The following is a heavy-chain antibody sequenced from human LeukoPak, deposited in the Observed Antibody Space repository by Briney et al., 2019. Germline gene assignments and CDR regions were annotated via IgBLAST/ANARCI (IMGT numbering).Heavy chain of an antibody. D-gene: IGHD6-19*01. CDR3: ARRGSSGWYKRGDYFDY. Sequence: GESLKISCKGSGYSFTSYWIGWVRQMPGKGLEWMGIIYPGDSDTRCSPSFQGQVTISADKSISTAYLQWSSLKASDTAMYYCARRGSSGWYKRGDYFDYWGQGTLVTVSS. V-gene: IGHV5-51*01. CDR1: GYSFTSYW. CDR2: IYPGDSDT. J-gene: IGHJ4*02.